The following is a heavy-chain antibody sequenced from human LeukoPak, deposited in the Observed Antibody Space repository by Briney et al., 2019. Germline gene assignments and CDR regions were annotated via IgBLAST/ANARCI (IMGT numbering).Heavy chain of an antibody. CDR1: GCTFSSYT. J-gene: IGHJ4*02. CDR2: IIPNLGKA. D-gene: IGHD3-10*01. Sequence: GSSVKVSCKASGCTFSSYTISWVRQAPGQGLEWMGRIIPNLGKANYAQKFQGRVTITADKSTSTAYMELSSLRSEDTAVYYCARSVVVRGAPIDYWLGGAMVSVPS. CDR3: ARSVVVRGAPIDY. V-gene: IGHV1-69*02.